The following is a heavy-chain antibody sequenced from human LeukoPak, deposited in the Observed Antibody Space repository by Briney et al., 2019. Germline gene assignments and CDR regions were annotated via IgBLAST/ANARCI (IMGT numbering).Heavy chain of an antibody. Sequence: ASVKVSCKASGYTFTSYDINWVRQATGQGLEWMGLMNPNSGNTGYAQKFQGRVTMTVNTSISTAYMELSSLRSEDTAVYYCARGLVVVAATYYYYYYMDVWGKGTTVTISS. CDR2: MNPNSGNT. V-gene: IGHV1-8*01. CDR3: ARGLVVVAATYYYYYYMDV. J-gene: IGHJ6*03. CDR1: GYTFTSYD. D-gene: IGHD2-15*01.